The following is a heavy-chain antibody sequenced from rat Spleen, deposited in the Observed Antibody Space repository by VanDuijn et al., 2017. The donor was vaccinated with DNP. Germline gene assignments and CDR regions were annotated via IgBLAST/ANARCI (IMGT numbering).Heavy chain of an antibody. J-gene: IGHJ2*01. V-gene: IGHV3-1*01. CDR1: GDSITSNY. CDR3: ARHGITTHYFDY. Sequence: EVQLQESGPGLVKPSQSLSLTCSVTGDSITSNYWGWIRKFPGNKMEWIGHISYSGSSGYNPSLKSRISITRDTSKNQFFLQLNSVSTEDTATYYCARHGITTHYFDYWGQGVMVTVSS. D-gene: IGHD1-10*01. CDR2: ISYSGSS.